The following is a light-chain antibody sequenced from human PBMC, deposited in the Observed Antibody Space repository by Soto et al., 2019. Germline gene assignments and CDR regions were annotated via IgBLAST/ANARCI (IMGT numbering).Light chain of an antibody. CDR3: QQYCSSPFT. V-gene: IGKV3-20*01. CDR1: QSVSSSY. J-gene: IGKJ3*01. CDR2: GAS. Sequence: EIVLTQSPGTLSLSPGERATLSCRASQSVSSSYLAWYQQKPGQAPRLLIYGASSRATGIPDRFSGSGSGTDFTLTISRLEPEDAAVYYCQQYCSSPFTCGPGTKVDIK.